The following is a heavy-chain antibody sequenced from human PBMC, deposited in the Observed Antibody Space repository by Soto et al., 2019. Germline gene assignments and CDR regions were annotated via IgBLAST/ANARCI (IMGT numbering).Heavy chain of an antibody. CDR1: GGTFSSYA. D-gene: IGHD3-9*01. J-gene: IGHJ6*02. CDR2: IIPIFGTA. CDR3: ASIVLRYFDWPADYGMDV. Sequence: SVKVSCKASGGTFSSYAISWVRQAPGQGLEWMGGIIPIFGTANCAQKFLGRVTITADESTSTAYMELSSLRSEDTAVYYCASIVLRYFDWPADYGMDVWGQGTTVTVSS. V-gene: IGHV1-69*13.